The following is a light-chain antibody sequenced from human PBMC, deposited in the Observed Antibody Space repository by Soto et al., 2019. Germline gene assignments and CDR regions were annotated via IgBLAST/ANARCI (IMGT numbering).Light chain of an antibody. CDR2: DTT. V-gene: IGKV3-11*01. CDR3: QQRGSWPQYT. Sequence: ENVLTQSPATLSLSPGERATLSCRASQSVSNYLAWYQQKPGQPPRLLIYDTTNRATGIPARFSGSGSGTDFTLTISGLEPEDFAVYYCQQRGSWPQYTFGGGTKVDIK. CDR1: QSVSNY. J-gene: IGKJ4*01.